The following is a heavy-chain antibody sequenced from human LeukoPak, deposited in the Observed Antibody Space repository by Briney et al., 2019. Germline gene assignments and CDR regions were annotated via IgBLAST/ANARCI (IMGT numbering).Heavy chain of an antibody. CDR1: GFTFSDYN. J-gene: IGHJ3*02. CDR2: ISRSGSTK. V-gene: IGHV3-11*04. D-gene: IGHD3-16*01. Sequence: GGSLRLSCAASGFTFSDYNMRWIRQAPGKGLEWVSSISRSGSTKYYADSVKGRFTISRDNSKNTLYLQMGSLRAEDMAVYYCATDGGGSDIWGQGTMVTVSS. CDR3: ATDGGGSDI.